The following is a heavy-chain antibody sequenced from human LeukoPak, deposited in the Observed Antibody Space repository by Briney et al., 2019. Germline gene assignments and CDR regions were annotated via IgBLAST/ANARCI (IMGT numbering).Heavy chain of an antibody. Sequence: GESLKISCKGSGYSFSNYWVGWVRQMPRKGVGWIGIIYPGDYDNRYSRFLQGKVTISADKSISTAYLQWSSLKASDTAMYHCASPYYYGSGSYYHAFDIWGQGTMVTVSS. CDR2: IYPGDYDN. D-gene: IGHD3-10*01. V-gene: IGHV5-51*01. J-gene: IGHJ3*02. CDR3: ASPYYYGSGSYYHAFDI. CDR1: GYSFSNYW.